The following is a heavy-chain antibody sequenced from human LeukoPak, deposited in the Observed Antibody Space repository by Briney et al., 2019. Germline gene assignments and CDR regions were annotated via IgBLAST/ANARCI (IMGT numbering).Heavy chain of an antibody. CDR1: GFIFGNHW. V-gene: IGHV3-7*03. CDR2: IKEDVSEK. Sequence: GGSLRLSCVASGFIFGNHWMGWVRQAPGKGLEWVADIKEDVSEKTYVDSVRGRFTISRDNAQNSLYLQMNNLRPEDTAVYYCLRDEYRAWGSWGQGTLVTVSS. CDR3: LRDEYRAWGS. D-gene: IGHD4-11*01. J-gene: IGHJ5*02.